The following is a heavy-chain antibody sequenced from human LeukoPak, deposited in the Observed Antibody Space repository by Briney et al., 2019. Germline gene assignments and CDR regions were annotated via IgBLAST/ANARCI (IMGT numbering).Heavy chain of an antibody. Sequence: GASVKVSCKASGYTFTSYGISWVRQAPGQGLEWMGWISAYNGNTNYAQKLQGRVTMTTDTSTSTAYMELGSLRSDDTAVYYCARDSLWFGDLQNDAFDIWGQGTMVTVSS. CDR1: GYTFTSYG. V-gene: IGHV1-18*01. J-gene: IGHJ3*02. CDR3: ARDSLWFGDLQNDAFDI. CDR2: ISAYNGNT. D-gene: IGHD3-10*01.